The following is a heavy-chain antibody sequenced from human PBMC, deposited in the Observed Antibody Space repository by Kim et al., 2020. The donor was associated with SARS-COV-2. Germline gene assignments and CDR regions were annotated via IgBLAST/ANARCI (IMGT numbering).Heavy chain of an antibody. Sequence: GGSLRLSCAASGFTFSSYAMHWVRQAPGKGLEWVAVISYDGSNKYYADSVKGRFTISRDNSKNTLYLQMNSLRAEDTAVYYCARGSGGGGYWACVCLWG. J-gene: IGHJ6*01. V-gene: IGHV3-30-3*01. CDR1: GFTFSSYA. D-gene: IGHD3-3*01. CDR2: ISYDGSNK. CDR3: ARGSGGGGYWACVCL.